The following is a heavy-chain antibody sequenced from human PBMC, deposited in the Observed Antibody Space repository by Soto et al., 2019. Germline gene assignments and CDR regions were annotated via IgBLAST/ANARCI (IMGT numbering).Heavy chain of an antibody. V-gene: IGHV1-69*13. Sequence: SVKVSCKASGGTFSSYAISWVRQAPGQGLEWMGGIIPIFGTANYAQKFQGRVTITADESTSTAYMELSSLRSEDTAVYYCARAGITIFGVVTHYYYGMDVWGQGTTVTVSS. D-gene: IGHD3-3*01. CDR1: GGTFSSYA. CDR3: ARAGITIFGVVTHYYYGMDV. CDR2: IIPIFGTA. J-gene: IGHJ6*02.